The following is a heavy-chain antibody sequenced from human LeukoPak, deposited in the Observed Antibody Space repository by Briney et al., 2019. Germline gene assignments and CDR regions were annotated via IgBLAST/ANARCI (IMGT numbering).Heavy chain of an antibody. V-gene: IGHV4-39*01. CDR3: ARLRGYSYGFFDY. Sequence: SETLSLTCTVSGGSISSSSYYWGWIRQPPGKGLEWIGSIYYSGSTYYNPSLKSRVTISVDTSKNQFSLKLSSVTAADTAVYYCARLRGYSYGFFDYWGQGTLVTASS. CDR1: GGSISSSSYY. D-gene: IGHD5-18*01. CDR2: IYYSGST. J-gene: IGHJ4*02.